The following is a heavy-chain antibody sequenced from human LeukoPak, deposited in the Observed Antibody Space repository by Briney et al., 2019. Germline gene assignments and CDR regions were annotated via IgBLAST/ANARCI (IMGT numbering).Heavy chain of an antibody. Sequence: PGGSLRLSCAASGFTFSSYGMHWVRQAPGKGLEWVSAISGSGGSTYYADSVKGRFTISRDNSKNTLYLQMNSLRAEDTAVYYCAKDPRATMIVVVISVYYFDYWGQGTLVTVSS. D-gene: IGHD3-22*01. CDR1: GFTFSSYG. CDR2: ISGSGGST. J-gene: IGHJ4*02. V-gene: IGHV3-23*01. CDR3: AKDPRATMIVVVISVYYFDY.